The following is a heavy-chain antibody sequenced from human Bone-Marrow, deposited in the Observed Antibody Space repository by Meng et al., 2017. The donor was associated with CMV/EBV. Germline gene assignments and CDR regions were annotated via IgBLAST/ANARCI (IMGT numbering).Heavy chain of an antibody. CDR1: GGSISSYY. Sequence: SETLSLTCTDSGGSISSYYWSWIRQPPGKGLEWIGYIYYSGSTNYNPSLKSRVTISVDTSKNQFSLKLSSVTAADTAVYYCARVSPTIHYYYYGMAVWGQGTTVPVSS. D-gene: IGHD2-2*01. CDR2: IYYSGST. V-gene: IGHV4-59*01. J-gene: IGHJ6*02. CDR3: ARVSPTIHYYYYGMAV.